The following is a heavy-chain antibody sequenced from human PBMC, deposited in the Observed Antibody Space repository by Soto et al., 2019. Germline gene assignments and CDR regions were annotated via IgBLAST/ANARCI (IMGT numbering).Heavy chain of an antibody. Sequence: GGSLRLSCAASGFTFTSYAMAWFGQAPGKGLEWVSAISGSGDSTYYADSVKGRFTISRDNSKNTLFLQMISLRAEDTAVYYSATLITAVTEWKAFDIWGQGTMVTVSS. CDR2: ISGSGDST. CDR3: ATLITAVTEWKAFDI. J-gene: IGHJ3*02. D-gene: IGHD4-17*01. CDR1: GFTFTSYA. V-gene: IGHV3-23*01.